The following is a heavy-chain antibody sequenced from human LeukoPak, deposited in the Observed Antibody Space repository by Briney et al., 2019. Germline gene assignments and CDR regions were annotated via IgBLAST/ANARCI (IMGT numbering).Heavy chain of an antibody. CDR2: ISSTGVI. V-gene: IGHV3-69-1*01. CDR1: GFTFSDYP. D-gene: IGHD2-2*01. CDR3: ARDLLSVPAAGGIYYYYYYMDV. Sequence: GGSLRLSCVASGFTFSDYPMNWVRQTPGKGLEWVSYISSTGVIYYADSVRGRFSISRDNAMNSVYMQMNSLRAEDTAVYYCARDLLSVPAAGGIYYYYYYMDVWGKGTTVTVSS. J-gene: IGHJ6*03.